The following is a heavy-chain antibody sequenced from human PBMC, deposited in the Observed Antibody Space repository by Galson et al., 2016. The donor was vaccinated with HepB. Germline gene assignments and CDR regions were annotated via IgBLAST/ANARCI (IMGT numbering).Heavy chain of an antibody. CDR2: ISSDGSNQ. CDR1: GFTFSTSA. CDR3: AKDGGYTYALGY. J-gene: IGHJ4*02. D-gene: IGHD5-18*01. Sequence: SLRLSCAASGFTFSTSAVHWVRQAPGKGLEWVAVISSDGSNQFYADSVTGRFTISRDNSKDTLYLQMNSLRAEETAVYYCAKDGGYTYALGYWGRGTLVTVFS. V-gene: IGHV3-30-3*01.